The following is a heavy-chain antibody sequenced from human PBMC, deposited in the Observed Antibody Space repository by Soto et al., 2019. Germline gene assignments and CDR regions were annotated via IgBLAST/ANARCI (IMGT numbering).Heavy chain of an antibody. CDR1: GFTFSSYW. CDR3: ARDPQSFLLNYYYYGMDV. V-gene: IGHV3-7*01. CDR2: IKQDGSEK. J-gene: IGHJ6*02. Sequence: GGSLRLSCAASGFTFSSYWMSWVRQAPGKGLEWVANIKQDGSEKYYVDSVKGRFTISRDNAKNSLYLQMNSLRAEDTAVYYCARDPQSFLLNYYYYGMDVWGQGTTVTV.